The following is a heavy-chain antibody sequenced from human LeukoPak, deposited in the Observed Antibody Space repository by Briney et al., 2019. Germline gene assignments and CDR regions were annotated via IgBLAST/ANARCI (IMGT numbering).Heavy chain of an antibody. D-gene: IGHD3-10*01. J-gene: IGHJ4*02. CDR3: VRTTYYYASGR. CDR1: GFTFSSYE. V-gene: IGHV3-48*03. CDR2: ISTGADST. Sequence: GGSLRLSCAASGFTFSSYEMNWVRQAPGKGLEWVSFISTGADSTHYADSVKGRFTISRDNAENSLYLQMNSLRAEDTAVYYCVRTTYYYASGRWGQGTLVTVSS.